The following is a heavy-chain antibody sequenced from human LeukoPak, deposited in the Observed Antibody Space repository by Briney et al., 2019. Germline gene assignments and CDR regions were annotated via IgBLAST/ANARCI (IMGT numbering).Heavy chain of an antibody. J-gene: IGHJ4*02. D-gene: IGHD1-26*01. V-gene: IGHV4-59*01. CDR3: ARGPAEEGATYYFDY. Sequence: SETLSLTCTVSGGSISSYYWSWIRQPPGKGLEWIGYIYYSGSTNYNPSLKSRVTISVDTSKNQFSLKLSSVTAADTAVYYCARGPAEEGATYYFDYWGQGTLVTVSS. CDR1: GGSISSYY. CDR2: IYYSGST.